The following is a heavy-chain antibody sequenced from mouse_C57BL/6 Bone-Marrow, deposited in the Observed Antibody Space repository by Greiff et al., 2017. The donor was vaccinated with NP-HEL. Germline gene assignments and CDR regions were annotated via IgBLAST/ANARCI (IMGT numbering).Heavy chain of an antibody. CDR3: AKQFYYYGSSPYWYFDV. V-gene: IGHV2-5*01. D-gene: IGHD1-1*01. CDR2: IWRGGST. J-gene: IGHJ1*03. Sequence: QVHVKQSGPGLVQPSQSLSITCTVSGFSLTSYGVHWVRQSPGKGLEWLGVIWRGGSTDYNAAFMSRLSITKDNSKSQVFFKMNSLQADDTAIYYYAKQFYYYGSSPYWYFDVWGTGTTVTVSS. CDR1: GFSLTSYG.